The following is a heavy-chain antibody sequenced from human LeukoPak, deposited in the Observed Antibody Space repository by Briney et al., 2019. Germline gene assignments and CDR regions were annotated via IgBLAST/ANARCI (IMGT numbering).Heavy chain of an antibody. Sequence: PSETLSLTCTVSGGSISSYYWSWIRQPAGKGLEWIGRIYTSGSTNYNPSLKSRVTMSVDTSKNQFSLKLSSVTAADTAVYYCARVRRTTPHSSSWSRRVPDEDAAFDIWGQGTMVTVSS. J-gene: IGHJ3*02. D-gene: IGHD6-13*01. CDR3: ARVRRTTPHSSSWSRRVPDEDAAFDI. V-gene: IGHV4-4*07. CDR1: GGSISSYY. CDR2: IYTSGST.